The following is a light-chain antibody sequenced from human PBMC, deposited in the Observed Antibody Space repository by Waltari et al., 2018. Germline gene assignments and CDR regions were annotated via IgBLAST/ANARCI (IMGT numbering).Light chain of an antibody. CDR2: WAS. CDR1: QSVLYSSNNKNY. J-gene: IGKJ1*01. CDR3: QQCYSTPRT. Sequence: DIVMTQSPDSLAVSLGERAPINCKSSQSVLYSSNNKNYLAWYQQKPGQPPKLLIYWASTRESGVPDRFSGSGSGTDFTLTISSLQAEDVAVYYCQQCYSTPRTFGQGTKVEIK. V-gene: IGKV4-1*01.